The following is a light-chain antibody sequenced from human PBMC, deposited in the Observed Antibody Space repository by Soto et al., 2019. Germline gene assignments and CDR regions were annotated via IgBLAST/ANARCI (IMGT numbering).Light chain of an antibody. Sequence: IVMTQSPDSLSVSLGERATIKCKSSQSVLYSSNNKNYLAWYQQKPGQPPKLLIYWASTRESGFPDRFSGSGSGTDFTLTISSLQAEDGAVYYCQQYYSTPLTFGPGTKVDV. CDR2: WAS. V-gene: IGKV4-1*01. CDR1: QSVLYSSNNKNY. CDR3: QQYYSTPLT. J-gene: IGKJ3*01.